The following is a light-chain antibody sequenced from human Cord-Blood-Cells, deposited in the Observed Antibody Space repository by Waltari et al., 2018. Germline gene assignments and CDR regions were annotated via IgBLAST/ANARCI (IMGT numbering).Light chain of an antibody. Sequence: DIVMTQSPDSLAVSLGERATINCKSSQSVLYSSNNKNYLAWYQQKTGQPPKLLIYWASTRESGVPDRFSGSGSGTDFTRTISNLQAEDVAVYYWQQYYSTPWTFGQGTKVEIK. CDR3: QQYYSTPWT. J-gene: IGKJ1*01. CDR2: WAS. CDR1: QSVLYSSNNKNY. V-gene: IGKV4-1*01.